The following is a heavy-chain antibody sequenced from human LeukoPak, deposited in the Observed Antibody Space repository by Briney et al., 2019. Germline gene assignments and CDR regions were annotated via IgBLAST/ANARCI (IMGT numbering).Heavy chain of an antibody. CDR1: GFTFSSYA. CDR2: ISGSGGST. Sequence: PGGSLRLSCAASGFTFSSYAMSWVRQAPGKGLEWVSAISGSGGSTYYADSVKGRFTISRDNSKNTLYLQMNSLRAEDTAVYYCAKDTYYYDSSGYREDYWGQGTLVSVSS. D-gene: IGHD3-22*01. CDR3: AKDTYYYDSSGYREDY. V-gene: IGHV3-23*01. J-gene: IGHJ4*02.